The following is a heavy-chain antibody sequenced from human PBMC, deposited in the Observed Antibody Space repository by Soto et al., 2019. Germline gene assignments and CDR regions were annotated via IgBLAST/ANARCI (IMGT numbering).Heavy chain of an antibody. CDR3: AREAAADSDAFDI. CDR1: GFTFSSYG. D-gene: IGHD6-13*01. Sequence: GGSLRLSCAASGFTFSSYGMHWVRQAPGKGLEWVAVIWYDGSNKYYADYVKGRFTISRDNSKNTLYLQMNSLRAEDTAVYYCAREAAADSDAFDIWAKGQWSPSPQ. J-gene: IGHJ3*02. CDR2: IWYDGSNK. V-gene: IGHV3-33*01.